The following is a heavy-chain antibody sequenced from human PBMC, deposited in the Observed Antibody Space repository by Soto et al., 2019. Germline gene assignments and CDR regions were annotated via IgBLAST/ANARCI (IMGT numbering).Heavy chain of an antibody. D-gene: IGHD4-17*01. Sequence: GGSLRLSCAASGFTFSSDWMHWVRQAPGRGLVWVSRINSDGTDTTYADSVKGRFTISRDNAKNTLYLQMNSLRAEDTAVYYCARDTTTGLDHWGQGTLVTVSS. J-gene: IGHJ4*02. CDR1: GFTFSSDW. CDR2: INSDGTDT. CDR3: ARDTTTGLDH. V-gene: IGHV3-74*01.